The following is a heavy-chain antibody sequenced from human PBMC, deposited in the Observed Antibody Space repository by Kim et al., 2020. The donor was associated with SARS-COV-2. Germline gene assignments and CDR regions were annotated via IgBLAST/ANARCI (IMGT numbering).Heavy chain of an antibody. D-gene: IGHD6-19*01. CDR1: GYSFTSYW. Sequence: GESLKISCKGSGYSFTSYWIGWVRQMPGKGLEWMGIIYPGDSDTRYSPSFQGQVTISADKSISTAYLQWSSLKASDTAMYYCARGGDSSGTTGGVYYYYGMDVWGQGTTVTVSS. CDR2: IYPGDSDT. CDR3: ARGGDSSGTTGGVYYYYGMDV. J-gene: IGHJ6*02. V-gene: IGHV5-51*01.